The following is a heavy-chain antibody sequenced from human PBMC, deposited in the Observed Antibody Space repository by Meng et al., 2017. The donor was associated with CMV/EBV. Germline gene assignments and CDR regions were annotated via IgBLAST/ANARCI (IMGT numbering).Heavy chain of an antibody. CDR3: ARVDYDFWSGYFDY. J-gene: IGHJ4*02. CDR2: IYSGGST. D-gene: IGHD3-3*01. V-gene: IGHV3-53*01. CDR1: GFTVSSNY. Sequence: ASGFTVSSNYMRWVRQAPGKGLEWVSVIYSGGSTYYADSVKGRFTISRDNSKNTLYLQMNSLRAEDTAVYYCARVDYDFWSGYFDYWGQGTLVTVSS.